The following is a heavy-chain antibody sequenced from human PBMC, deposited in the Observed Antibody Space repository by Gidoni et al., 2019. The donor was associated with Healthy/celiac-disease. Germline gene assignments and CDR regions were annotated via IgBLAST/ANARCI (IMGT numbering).Heavy chain of an antibody. CDR1: GYTFTSYA. D-gene: IGHD4-17*01. CDR2: TNAGNGNT. J-gene: IGHJ4*02. CDR3: ARGPYYGVTFDY. V-gene: IGHV1-3*01. Sequence: QVQLVQSGAEVTKPGAAVKVSCKAAGYTFTSYAMHWVRQAPGQRLEWMGGTNAGNGNTKYAQMFQGRVTITRDTSASTAYMELSSLRSEDTAVYYCARGPYYGVTFDYWGQGTLVTVSS.